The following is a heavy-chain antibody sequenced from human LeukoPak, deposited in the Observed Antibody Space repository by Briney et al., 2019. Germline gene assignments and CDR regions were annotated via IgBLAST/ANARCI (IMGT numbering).Heavy chain of an antibody. Sequence: GGSLRLSCAASGFTFSSYWMSWVRQAPGKGLEWVANINEDGSEKNYADSVKGRFTISRDNAKNSLYLQMDSLRVEDTAVYYCARAPGASYYDSSGYYLDYWGQGTLVTVSS. D-gene: IGHD3-22*01. CDR3: ARAPGASYYDSSGYYLDY. CDR1: GFTFSSYW. CDR2: INEDGSEK. V-gene: IGHV3-7*01. J-gene: IGHJ4*02.